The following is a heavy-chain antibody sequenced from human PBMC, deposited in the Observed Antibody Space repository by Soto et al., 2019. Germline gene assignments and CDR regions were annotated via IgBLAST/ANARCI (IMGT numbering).Heavy chain of an antibody. D-gene: IGHD1-20*01. J-gene: IGHJ4*02. CDR3: ATSQKGYNWNYFDH. Sequence: SETLSLTCAVSGGSISGSYYYCGWLRQSPGKGPGWIGSVFYTVFTSYNPSLESRVSVSVDTSKNQFSLKVSGVSAADTAVYYCATSQKGYNWNYFDHWGQGAMVTVSS. CDR1: GGSISGSYYY. CDR2: VFYTVFT. V-gene: IGHV4-39*01.